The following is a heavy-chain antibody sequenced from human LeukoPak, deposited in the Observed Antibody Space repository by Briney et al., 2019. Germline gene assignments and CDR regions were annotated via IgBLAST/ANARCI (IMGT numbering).Heavy chain of an antibody. J-gene: IGHJ6*03. Sequence: SETLSLTCTVSGGSISSYYLSWIRQPPGKGLEWIGYIYYSGSTNYNPSLKSRVTISVDTSKNQFSLKLSSVTSADTAVYYCARGLTISFMDVWGKGTTVTVSS. CDR2: IYYSGST. CDR1: GGSISSYY. D-gene: IGHD3-3*01. V-gene: IGHV4-59*01. CDR3: ARGLTISFMDV.